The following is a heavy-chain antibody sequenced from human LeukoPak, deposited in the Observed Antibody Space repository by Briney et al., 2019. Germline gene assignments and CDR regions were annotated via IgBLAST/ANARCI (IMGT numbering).Heavy chain of an antibody. Sequence: GRSLRLSCAASGFTFSRRAMHWVRQAPGKGLEWVAVISYDGSNKYADSVKGRFIISRDNSKNTLYLQMNSLRAEDTAVYYCARDTMMGNFDYWGQGTLVTVSS. V-gene: IGHV3-30-3*01. CDR1: GFTFSRRA. CDR2: ISYDGSNK. J-gene: IGHJ4*02. CDR3: ARDTMMGNFDY. D-gene: IGHD3-22*01.